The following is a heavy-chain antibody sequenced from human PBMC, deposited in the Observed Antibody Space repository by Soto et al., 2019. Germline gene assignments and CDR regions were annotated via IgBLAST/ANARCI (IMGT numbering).Heavy chain of an antibody. CDR2: IDPSDSYT. J-gene: IGHJ6*02. V-gene: IGHV5-10-1*01. CDR1: GYSFTSYW. D-gene: IGHD2-8*01. Sequence: GESLKISCKGSGYSFTSYWISWVRQMPGKGLEWMGRIDPSDSYTNYSPSFQGHVTISADKSISTAYLQWSRLKASDTAMYYCAREGSVDEDIVLIPPTYYYYYGMDVWGQGTTVTVAS. CDR3: AREGSVDEDIVLIPPTYYYYYGMDV.